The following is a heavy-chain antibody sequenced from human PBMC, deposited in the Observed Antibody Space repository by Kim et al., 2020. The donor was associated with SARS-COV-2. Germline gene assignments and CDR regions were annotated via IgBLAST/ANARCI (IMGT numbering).Heavy chain of an antibody. J-gene: IGHJ4*02. CDR3: AKDRSSSWYDY. CDR1: GLTFDDYT. V-gene: IGHV3-43*01. CDR2: ISWDGGST. Sequence: GGSLRLSCAASGLTFDDYTMHWVRQAPGKGLEWVSLISWDGGSTYYADSVKGRFTISRDNSKNSLYLQMNSLRTEDTALYYCAKDRSSSWYDYWGQGTLVTVSS. D-gene: IGHD6-13*01.